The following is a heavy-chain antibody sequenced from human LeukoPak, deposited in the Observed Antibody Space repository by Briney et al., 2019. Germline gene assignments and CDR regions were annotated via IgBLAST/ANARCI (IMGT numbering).Heavy chain of an antibody. CDR1: RFTFNNYS. CDR2: ISAGSTYI. CDR3: VRDGATRLEFDY. D-gene: IGHD4/OR15-4a*01. J-gene: IGHJ4*02. Sequence: GGSLRLSSAASRFTFNNYSMNWVPQAPRKGREWVSSISAGSTYIHYGDSVKGRFTISRDNARNSLFMQMNSLRAEDTAVYYCVRDGATRLEFDYWGQGTLVTVSS. V-gene: IGHV3-21*01.